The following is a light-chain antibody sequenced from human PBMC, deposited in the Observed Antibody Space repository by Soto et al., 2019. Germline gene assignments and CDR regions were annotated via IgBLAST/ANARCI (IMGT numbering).Light chain of an antibody. CDR1: QSVSSNY. CDR2: GAF. CDR3: QQYGRSPPLT. J-gene: IGKJ4*01. Sequence: EVVLTQSPGTLSLSPGERATLSCRASQSVSSNYLAGYQQKPGQAPRLLIYGAFTRATGIPDRSSGSGSGKDYTLTIPRLEPEDLEVYYCQQYGRSPPLTFGGGTKGE. V-gene: IGKV3-20*01.